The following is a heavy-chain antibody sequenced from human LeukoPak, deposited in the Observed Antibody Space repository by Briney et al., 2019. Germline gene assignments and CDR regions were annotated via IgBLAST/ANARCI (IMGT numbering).Heavy chain of an antibody. J-gene: IGHJ3*02. CDR3: ARLTVTHAFDI. CDR2: IYSGGTK. Sequence: GVSLRLSCAASRFTVNSNYLIWLRQAPGKGLEWVSVIYSGGTKYYADSVKGRFTISRDNSKNTLYLQMNSLRAEDTAVYYCARLTVTHAFDIWGQGTMVTVSS. CDR1: RFTVNSNY. V-gene: IGHV3-53*01. D-gene: IGHD4-17*01.